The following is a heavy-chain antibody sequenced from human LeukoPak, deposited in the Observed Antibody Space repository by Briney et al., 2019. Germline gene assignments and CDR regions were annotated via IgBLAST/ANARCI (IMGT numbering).Heavy chain of an antibody. Sequence: GGSLRLSCAASGLTVSGSYMSWVRQAPGKGLEWVSLIYSDDSTYYADSVKGRFSISRDNSKNTSYLQVNSLRAEDTAVYYCARESPNYFDYWGQGTLVTVSS. CDR1: GLTVSGSY. CDR3: ARESPNYFDY. J-gene: IGHJ4*02. V-gene: IGHV3-66*01. CDR2: IYSDDST.